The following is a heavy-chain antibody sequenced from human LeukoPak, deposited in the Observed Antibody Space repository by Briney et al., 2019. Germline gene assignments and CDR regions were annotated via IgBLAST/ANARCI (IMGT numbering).Heavy chain of an antibody. Sequence: SQTLSLTCAISGDSVSSNSGAWNWIRRSPSRGLEWLGRTYYRSKWYYDFAVSVRSRITINPDTSKNQFSLQLNSVTPEDTAVYYCARDIHGSRLEYWGQGTLVTVSS. CDR1: GDSVSSNSGA. CDR2: TYYRSKWYY. D-gene: IGHD2-2*02. CDR3: ARDIHGSRLEY. J-gene: IGHJ4*02. V-gene: IGHV6-1*01.